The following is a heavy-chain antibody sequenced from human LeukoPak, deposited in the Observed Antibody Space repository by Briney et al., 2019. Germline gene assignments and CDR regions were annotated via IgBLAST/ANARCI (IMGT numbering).Heavy chain of an antibody. CDR1: GFTFSSYS. CDR2: ISSSSSYI. J-gene: IGHJ4*02. CDR3: ARCLGVLSSMKYYFDY. V-gene: IGHV3-21*01. D-gene: IGHD3-16*02. Sequence: GGSLRLSCAASGFTFSSYSMNWVRQAPGKGLEWVSSISSSSSYIYYADSVKGRFTISRDNAKNSLYLQMNSLRAEDTAVYYCARCLGVLSSMKYYFDYWGQGTLVTVSS.